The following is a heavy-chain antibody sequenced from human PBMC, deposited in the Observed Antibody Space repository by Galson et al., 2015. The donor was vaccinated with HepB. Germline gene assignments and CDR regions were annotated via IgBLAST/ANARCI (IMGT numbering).Heavy chain of an antibody. Sequence: SLRLSCAASGFTFGDYAMSWVRQAPGKGLEWVGFIRSKAYGGTTEYAASVKGRFTISRDDSKSIAYLQMNSLKTEDTAVYYCTRVPLWFGESRSGYFDYWGQGTLVTVSS. CDR3: TRVPLWFGESRSGYFDY. CDR1: GFTFGDYA. CDR2: IRSKAYGGTT. D-gene: IGHD3-10*01. V-gene: IGHV3-49*04. J-gene: IGHJ4*02.